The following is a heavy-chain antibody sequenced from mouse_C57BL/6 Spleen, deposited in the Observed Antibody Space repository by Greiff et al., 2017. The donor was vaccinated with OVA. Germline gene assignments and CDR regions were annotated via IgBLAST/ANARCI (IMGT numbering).Heavy chain of an antibody. CDR1: GYSITSGYS. V-gene: IGHV3-6*01. D-gene: IGHD1-1*01. CDR3: ARDLTTVVANYAMDY. J-gene: IGHJ4*01. CDR2: ISYDGSN. Sequence: ESGPGLVKPSQSLSLTCSVTGYSITSGYSWNWIRQFPGNKLEWMGYISYDGSNNYNPSLKNRISITRDTSKNQFFLKLNSVTTEDTATYYCARDLTTVVANYAMDYWGQGTSVTVSS.